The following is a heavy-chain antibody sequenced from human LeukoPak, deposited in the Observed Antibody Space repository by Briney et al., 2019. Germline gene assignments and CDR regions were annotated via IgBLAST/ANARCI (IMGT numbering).Heavy chain of an antibody. CDR3: ARDHHAHIVVVPAAKVVGMDV. CDR2: IYYSGST. Sequence: PSETLSLTCTVSGGSISSSSYYWGWIRQPPGKGLEWIGSIYYSGSTYYNPSLKSRVTISVDTSKNQFSLKLSSVTAADTAVYYCARDHHAHIVVVPAAKVVGMDVWGQGTTVTVSS. V-gene: IGHV4-39*02. J-gene: IGHJ6*02. D-gene: IGHD2-2*01. CDR1: GGSISSSSYY.